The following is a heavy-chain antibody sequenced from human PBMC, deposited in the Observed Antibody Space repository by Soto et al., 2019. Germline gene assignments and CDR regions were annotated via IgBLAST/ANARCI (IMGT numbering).Heavy chain of an antibody. J-gene: IGHJ3*02. V-gene: IGHV3-30-3*01. CDR3: ARPYIAAAGTGAFDI. D-gene: IGHD6-13*01. CDR1: GFTFSSYA. Sequence: GGSLRLSCAASGFTFSSYAMHWVRQAPGKGLEWVAVISYDGSNKYYADPVKGRFTISRDNSKNTLYLQMNSLRAEDTAVYYCARPYIAAAGTGAFDIWGQGTMVTVSS. CDR2: ISYDGSNK.